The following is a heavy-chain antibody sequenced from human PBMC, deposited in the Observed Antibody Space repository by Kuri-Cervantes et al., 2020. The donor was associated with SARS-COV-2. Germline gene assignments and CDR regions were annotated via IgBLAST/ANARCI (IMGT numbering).Heavy chain of an antibody. CDR2: ISAYNGNT. V-gene: IGHV1-18*01. J-gene: IGHJ3*02. CDR1: GYTFTSYG. CDR3: ARAPHNRRHIVVVPAARKGGGAFDI. D-gene: IGHD2-2*01. Sequence: ASVKVSCKASGYTFTSYGISWVRQAPGQGLEWMGWISAYNGNTNYAQKLQGRVTMTTDTPTSTAYMELRSLRSDDTAVYYCARAPHNRRHIVVVPAARKGGGAFDIWGQGTMVTVSS.